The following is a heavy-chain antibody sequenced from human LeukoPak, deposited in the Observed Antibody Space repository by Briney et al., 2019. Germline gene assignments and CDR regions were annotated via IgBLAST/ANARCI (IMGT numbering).Heavy chain of an antibody. Sequence: SVKVSCKASGGTFSSYAISWVRQAPGQGLEWMGGIIPISGTANYAQKFQGRVTITTDESTSTAYMELSSLRSEDTAVYYCARDVRTGTYAFDIWGQGTMVTVSS. CDR1: GGTFSSYA. CDR3: ARDVRTGTYAFDI. V-gene: IGHV1-69*05. CDR2: IIPISGTA. J-gene: IGHJ3*02. D-gene: IGHD1-7*01.